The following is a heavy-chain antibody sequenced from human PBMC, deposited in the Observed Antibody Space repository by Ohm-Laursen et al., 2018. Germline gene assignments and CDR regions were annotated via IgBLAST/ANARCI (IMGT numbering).Heavy chain of an antibody. J-gene: IGHJ6*02. CDR1: GYTFTSYD. CDR3: ARARGNWKRDYYYAMDA. CDR2: MNPNSGNT. D-gene: IGHD1-1*01. Sequence: ASVKVSCKASGYTFTSYDINWVRQATGQGLQWMGWMNPNSGNTGYAQRFQGRVTMTRNTSISTAYMELSSLRSEDMAVYYCARARGNWKRDYYYAMDAWGQGTLVTVSS. V-gene: IGHV1-8*01.